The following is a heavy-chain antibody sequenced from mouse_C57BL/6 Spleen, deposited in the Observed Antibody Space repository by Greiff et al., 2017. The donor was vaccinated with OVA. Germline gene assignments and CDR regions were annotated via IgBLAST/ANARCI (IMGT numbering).Heavy chain of an antibody. V-gene: IGHV5-4*01. Sequence: EVKLMESGGGLVKPGGSLKLSCAASGFTFSSYAMSWVRQTPEKRLEWVATISDGGSYTYYPDNVKGRFTISRDNAKNNLYLQMSHLKSEDTAMYYCARDLYGSSYVGAMDYWGQGTSVTVSS. CDR2: ISDGGSYT. D-gene: IGHD1-1*01. CDR1: GFTFSSYA. CDR3: ARDLYGSSYVGAMDY. J-gene: IGHJ4*01.